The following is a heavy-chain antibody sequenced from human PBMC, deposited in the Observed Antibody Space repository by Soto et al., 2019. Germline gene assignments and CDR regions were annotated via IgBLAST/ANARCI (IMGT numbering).Heavy chain of an antibody. CDR2: INPILSMS. V-gene: IGHV1-69*02. J-gene: IGHJ4*02. CDR1: GDTFSFYS. CDR3: ASSYGSGYRAFDY. D-gene: IGHD3-10*01. Sequence: QVQLVQSGAEVRKPGSSVKVSCKASGDTFSFYSINWVRQAPGLGLEWMGRINPILSMSNYAQRFQGSVTMTADKSTSTAYMELSGLRSEDTAIYYCASSYGSGYRAFDYWGQGALVTVSS.